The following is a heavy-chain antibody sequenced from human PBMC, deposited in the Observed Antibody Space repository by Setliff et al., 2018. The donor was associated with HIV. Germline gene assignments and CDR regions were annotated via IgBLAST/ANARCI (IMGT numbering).Heavy chain of an antibody. J-gene: IGHJ4*02. Sequence: SETLSLTCTVSGGSINIGKTFWGWIRQPPGKGLEWIGSIYYSGSTAYNWSLKSRVTISVDSSKSQFSLRLHSVTAADTAVYYCTRGVRAYRPFDYWGQGALVTVSS. V-gene: IGHV4-39*01. CDR3: TRGVRAYRPFDY. CDR2: IYYSGST. D-gene: IGHD1-26*01. CDR1: GGSINIGKTF.